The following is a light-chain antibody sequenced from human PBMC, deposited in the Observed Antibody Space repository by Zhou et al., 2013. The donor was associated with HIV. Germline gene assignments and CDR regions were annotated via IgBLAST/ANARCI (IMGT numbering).Light chain of an antibody. V-gene: IGKV3-20*01. CDR3: QQYGSSPPVT. CDR2: GAS. Sequence: EIVLTQSPATLSLSPGERATLSCRASQSVSNYLAWYQQKPGQTPRLLIYGASSRATGIPDRFSGSGSGTDFTLTISRLEPEDFAVYYCQQYGSSPPVTFGPGTKVDIK. CDR1: QSVSNY. J-gene: IGKJ3*01.